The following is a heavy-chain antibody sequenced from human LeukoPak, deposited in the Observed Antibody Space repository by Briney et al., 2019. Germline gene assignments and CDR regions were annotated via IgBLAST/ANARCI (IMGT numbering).Heavy chain of an antibody. J-gene: IGHJ4*02. CDR1: GFTFSSYG. D-gene: IGHD6-19*01. V-gene: IGHV3-30*18. CDR2: ISYDGSNK. Sequence: PGGSLRLSCAASGFTFSSYGMHWVRQAPGKGLEWVAVISYDGSNKYYADSVKGRFTISRDNSKNTLYLQMNSLRAEDTAVYYCAKDVSHSSGCPGGYWGQGTLVTVSS. CDR3: AKDVSHSSGCPGGY.